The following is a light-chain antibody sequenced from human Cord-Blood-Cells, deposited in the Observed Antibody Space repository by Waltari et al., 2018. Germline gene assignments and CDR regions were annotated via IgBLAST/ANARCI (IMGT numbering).Light chain of an antibody. CDR3: QQIT. CDR1: QDISNY. V-gene: IGKV1-33*01. Sequence: DIQMTHSPSSLYASVGDRVTITCQASQDISNYLNWYQQKPGKAPKLLIYDASNLETGVPSRFSGSGSGTDFTFTISSLQPEDIATYYCQQITFGQGTRLEIK. CDR2: DAS. J-gene: IGKJ5*01.